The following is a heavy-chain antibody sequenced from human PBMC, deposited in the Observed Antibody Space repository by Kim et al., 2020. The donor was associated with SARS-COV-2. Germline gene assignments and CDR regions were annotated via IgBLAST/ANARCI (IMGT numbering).Heavy chain of an antibody. D-gene: IGHD5-18*01. Sequence: AESVKGRFTISRDNSKNTLYLQMNSLRAEDTAVYYCAKDLRGYSYGVFDYWGQGTLVTVSS. CDR3: AKDLRGYSYGVFDY. J-gene: IGHJ4*02. V-gene: IGHV3-30*02.